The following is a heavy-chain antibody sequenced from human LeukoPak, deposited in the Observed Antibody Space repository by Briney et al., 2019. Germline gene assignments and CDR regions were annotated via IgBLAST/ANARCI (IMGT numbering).Heavy chain of an antibody. J-gene: IGHJ4*02. V-gene: IGHV4-61*02. CDR1: GDSISSGSYY. CDR2: IYTSGST. Sequence: SETLSLTCTVSGDSISSGSYYWSWIRQPAGKGLEWIGRIYTSGSTNYNPSLKSRVTISVDTSRNQFSLKLSSVTAADTAVYYCARVYWGSIDYWGQGTLVTVSS. D-gene: IGHD7-27*01. CDR3: ARVYWGSIDY.